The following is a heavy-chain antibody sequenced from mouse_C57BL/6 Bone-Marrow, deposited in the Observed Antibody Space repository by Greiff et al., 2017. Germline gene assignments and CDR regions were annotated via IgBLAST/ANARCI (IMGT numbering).Heavy chain of an antibody. CDR3: ARPYNSNYWYFDV. CDR2: IYPGSGST. J-gene: IGHJ1*03. V-gene: IGHV1-55*01. Sequence: VQLQQPGAELVKPGASVKMSCKASGYTFTSYWITWVKQRPGQGVEWIGDIYPGSGSTNYNEKFKSKATLTVDTSSSTAYMQHSILTSEYSAVSYCARPYNSNYWYFDVWGTGTTVTVSS. D-gene: IGHD2-5*01. CDR1: GYTFTSYW.